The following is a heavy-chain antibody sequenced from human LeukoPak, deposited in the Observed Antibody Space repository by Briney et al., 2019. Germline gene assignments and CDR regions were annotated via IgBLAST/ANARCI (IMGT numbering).Heavy chain of an antibody. J-gene: IGHJ4*02. CDR2: INPNSGGT. Sequence: GASVKVSCKASGYTFTGYYMHWVRQAPGQGLEWMGWINPNSGGTNYAQKFQGRVTMTRDTSISTAYMELSRLRSDDTAVYYCARDPSSVTLYFDYWGQGTLVTVSS. D-gene: IGHD4-11*01. CDR1: GYTFTGYY. V-gene: IGHV1-2*02. CDR3: ARDPSSVTLYFDY.